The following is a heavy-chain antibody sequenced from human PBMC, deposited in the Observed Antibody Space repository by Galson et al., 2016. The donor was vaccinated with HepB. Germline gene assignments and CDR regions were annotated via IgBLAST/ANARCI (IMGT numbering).Heavy chain of an antibody. J-gene: IGHJ4*02. CDR3: ARYAGVGTTPGRFGF. Sequence: SLRLSCAASGFTFDDYAMHWVRQAPGKGLEWVSGLTWDSVDTYYGDSVRGRFTISRDNSRNTVFLQMSSLTAADTAVYYCARYAGVGTTPGRFGFWGQGTLVTVSS. D-gene: IGHD1/OR15-1a*01. CDR1: GFTFDDYA. CDR2: LTWDSVDT. V-gene: IGHV3-9*01.